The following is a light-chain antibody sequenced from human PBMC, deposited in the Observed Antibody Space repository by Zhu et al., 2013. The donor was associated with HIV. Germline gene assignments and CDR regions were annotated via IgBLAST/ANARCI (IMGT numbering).Light chain of an antibody. Sequence: QSALTQPRSVSGSPGQSVTISCTGTSSDFGGYNYVSWYQEHPGKAPKLMIYDVSKRPSGVSNRFSGSKSGNAASLTISGLQTEDEAGYFCCSYAGSGTWVFGGGTKLTV. CDR1: SSDFGGYNY. CDR3: CSYAGSGTWV. J-gene: IGLJ3*02. CDR2: DVS. V-gene: IGLV2-11*01.